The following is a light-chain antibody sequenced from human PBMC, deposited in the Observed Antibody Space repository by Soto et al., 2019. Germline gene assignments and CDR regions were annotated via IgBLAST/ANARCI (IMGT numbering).Light chain of an antibody. J-gene: IGLJ1*01. Sequence: QSALTQPPSASGSPGQSVTISCTGTSSDVGGYNYVSWYQQHPGKAPKLMIYEVSKRPSGVPDRFSGSKSGNTASLTVSALQAEDEANYYCISYAGSNRVFGTGTKLTVL. CDR2: EVS. CDR1: SSDVGGYNY. CDR3: ISYAGSNRV. V-gene: IGLV2-8*01.